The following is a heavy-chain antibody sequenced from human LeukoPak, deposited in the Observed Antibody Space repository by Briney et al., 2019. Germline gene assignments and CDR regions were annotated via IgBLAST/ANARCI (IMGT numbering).Heavy chain of an antibody. CDR3: ARQSGPYFDY. D-gene: IGHD3-3*01. Sequence: PGRSLRLSCAASGFTFSSYGMHWVRQAPGKGLEWVAVISYDGSNKYYADSVKGRFTISRDNSKNTLYLQMNSLRAEDTAVYYCARQSGPYFDYWGQGTLVTVSS. CDR2: ISYDGSNK. CDR1: GFTFSSYG. J-gene: IGHJ4*02. V-gene: IGHV3-30*03.